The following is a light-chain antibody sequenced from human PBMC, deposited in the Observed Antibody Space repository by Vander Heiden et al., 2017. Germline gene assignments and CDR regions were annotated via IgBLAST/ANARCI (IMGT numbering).Light chain of an antibody. V-gene: IGLV2-14*01. J-gene: IGLJ1*01. CDR1: SSDVGGYNY. CDR2: EVS. Sequence: QSALTQPASVSGSPGQSITLSCTGTSSDVGGYNYVSWYQQHPGKAPKRMIDEVSNRPSGVSNRFSGSKSGNTASLTISGLQAEDEADYYCSSYTSSSTLVFGTGTKVTVL. CDR3: SSYTSSSTLV.